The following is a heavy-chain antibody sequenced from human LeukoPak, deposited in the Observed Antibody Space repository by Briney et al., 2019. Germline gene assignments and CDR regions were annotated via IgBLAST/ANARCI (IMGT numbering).Heavy chain of an antibody. CDR2: IYSGGTT. CDR1: GFTVSSNY. V-gene: IGHV3-53*01. CDR3: AKEGRPYDFWSGYSVYYFDY. J-gene: IGHJ4*02. Sequence: GGSLRLSCAASGFTVSSNYMSWVRQAPGKGLEWVSVIYSGGTTYYADSVKGRFTISRDNSKNTLYLQMNSLRAEDTAVYYCAKEGRPYDFWSGYSVYYFDYWGQGTLVTVSS. D-gene: IGHD3-3*01.